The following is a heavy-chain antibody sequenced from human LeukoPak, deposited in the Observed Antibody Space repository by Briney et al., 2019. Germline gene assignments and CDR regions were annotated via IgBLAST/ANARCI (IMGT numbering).Heavy chain of an antibody. V-gene: IGHV5-51*01. CDR2: IYPGDSDT. CDR3: ARHSDGHLIDC. J-gene: IGHJ4*02. D-gene: IGHD2-8*01. CDR1: GYSFTRYW. Sequence: GQSLTISCKGSGYSFTRYWIGWVRQMTRKGLEWMGIIYPGDSDTRYSPSFQGQATISADKSISTAYLQWSSRKASDTAMYYCARHSDGHLIDCWGQGTLVTVSS.